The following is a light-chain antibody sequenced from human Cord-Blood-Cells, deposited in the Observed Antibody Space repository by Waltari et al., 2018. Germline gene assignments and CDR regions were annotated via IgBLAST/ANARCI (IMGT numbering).Light chain of an antibody. CDR2: RNN. CDR3: AACEDCLSGPV. Sequence: QSVLTQPPSASGTPGQRVTISCSGSSSNIGSNYVYWYQQLPGTAPKLLIYRNNQRPAGGPYRFTGSKSGTSASMAMSGLVSEDESDYYGAACEDCLSGPVFGGGTKLTVL. V-gene: IGLV1-47*01. CDR1: SSNIGSNY. J-gene: IGLJ3*02.